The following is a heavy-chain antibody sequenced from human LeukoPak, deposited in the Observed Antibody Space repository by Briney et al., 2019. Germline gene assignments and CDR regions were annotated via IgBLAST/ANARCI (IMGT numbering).Heavy chain of an antibody. J-gene: IGHJ4*02. V-gene: IGHV3-48*01. CDR1: GFTFSSYT. Sequence: GGSLRLSCAASGFTFSSYTMNWVRQAQGKGLEWVSYISSSSSSIYYADSVKGRFTISRDNAKNSLYLQMNSLRAKDTAVYYCARAFVVGWGQGTLVTVSS. CDR2: ISSSSSSI. D-gene: IGHD2-21*01. CDR3: ARAFVVG.